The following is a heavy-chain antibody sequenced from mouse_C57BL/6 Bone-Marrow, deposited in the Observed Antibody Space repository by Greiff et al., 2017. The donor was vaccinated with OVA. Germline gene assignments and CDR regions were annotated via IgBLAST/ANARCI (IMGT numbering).Heavy chain of an antibody. CDR1: GYTFTSYW. CDR3: ARLEKLLAWFAY. D-gene: IGHD2-12*01. V-gene: IGHV1-64*01. J-gene: IGHJ3*01. CDR2: IHPNSGST. Sequence: QVQLQQPGAELVKPGASVKLSCKASGYTFTSYWMHWVKQRPGQGLEWIGMIHPNSGSTNYNEKFKSKATLTVDKSSSTAYMQLSSLTSEDSAVYYCARLEKLLAWFAYWGQGTLVTVSA.